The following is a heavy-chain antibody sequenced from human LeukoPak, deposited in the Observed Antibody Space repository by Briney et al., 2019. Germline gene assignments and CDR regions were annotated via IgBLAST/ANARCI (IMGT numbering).Heavy chain of an antibody. CDR3: ARDSSSWYRFDY. J-gene: IGHJ4*02. CDR1: GYSISSGYY. Sequence: SETLSLTCTVSGYSISSGYYWGWIRQPPGKGLEWIGSIYHSGSTNYNPSLKSRVTISVDTSKNQFSLKLSSVTAADTAVYYCARDSSSWYRFDYWGQGTLVTVSS. V-gene: IGHV4-38-2*02. CDR2: IYHSGST. D-gene: IGHD6-13*01.